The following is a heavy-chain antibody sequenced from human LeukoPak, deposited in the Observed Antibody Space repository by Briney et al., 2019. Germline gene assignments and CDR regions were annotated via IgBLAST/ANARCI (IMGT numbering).Heavy chain of an antibody. CDR1: GGSISNYY. Sequence: SETLSLTRTVPGGSISNYYWRCIRQPPGKGLEWIGFIEDSGGTNYNSSLNSRATRSVDTSKNQFSLKLSSVTAADTVIYYRPSIIVGATFDSWGQGTLVTVSS. CDR3: PSIIVGATFDS. D-gene: IGHD1-26*01. CDR2: IEDSGGT. J-gene: IGHJ4*02. V-gene: IGHV4-59*08.